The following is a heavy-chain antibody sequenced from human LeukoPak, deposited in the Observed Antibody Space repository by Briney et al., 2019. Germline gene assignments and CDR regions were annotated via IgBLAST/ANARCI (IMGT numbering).Heavy chain of an antibody. CDR1: GGSISSSSYY. CDR3: ARHIVAGNSFDY. D-gene: IGHD4-23*01. CDR2: IYYSGST. J-gene: IGHJ4*02. Sequence: SETLSLTCTVSGGSISSSSYYWGWIRQPPGKGLEWIGSIYYSGSTYYNPSLKGRVTISVDTSKNQFSLKLSSVTAADTAVYYCARHIVAGNSFDYRGQGTLVTVSS. V-gene: IGHV4-39*01.